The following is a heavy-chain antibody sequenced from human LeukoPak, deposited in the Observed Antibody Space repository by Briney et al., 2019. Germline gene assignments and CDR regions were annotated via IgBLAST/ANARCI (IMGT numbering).Heavy chain of an antibody. V-gene: IGHV4-39*07. CDR1: GGSISSSSYY. D-gene: IGHD2-15*01. Sequence: KPSEALSLTCTVSGGSISSSSYYWGWIRQPPGKGLEWIGSIYYSGSTYYNPSLKSRVTISVDTSKNQFSLKLSSVTAADTAVYYCASVTSYCSGGSCYGMDAFDIWGQGTMVTVSS. CDR3: ASVTSYCSGGSCYGMDAFDI. J-gene: IGHJ3*02. CDR2: IYYSGST.